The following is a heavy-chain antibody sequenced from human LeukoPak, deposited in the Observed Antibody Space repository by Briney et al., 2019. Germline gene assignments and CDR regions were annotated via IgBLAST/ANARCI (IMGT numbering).Heavy chain of an antibody. Sequence: GGSLRLSCAASGFIFGSYTMNWVRQAPGKGLEWVSSISSSSIYMYYTDSVKGRFTISRDNAKNSLYLQMNSLSAEDAVVYYCARERGGSIDAFDVWGQGTMVTVSS. D-gene: IGHD2-15*01. J-gene: IGHJ3*01. V-gene: IGHV3-21*01. CDR2: ISSSSIYM. CDR3: ARERGGSIDAFDV. CDR1: GFIFGSYT.